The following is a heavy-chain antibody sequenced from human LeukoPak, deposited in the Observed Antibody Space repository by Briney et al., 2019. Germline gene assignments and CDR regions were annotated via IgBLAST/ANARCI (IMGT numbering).Heavy chain of an antibody. CDR1: GFTFSSYG. D-gene: IGHD3-22*01. V-gene: IGHV3-30*18. CDR2: ISYDGSNK. J-gene: IGHJ4*02. CDR3: AKLSGSQQIIDY. Sequence: GSLRLSCAASGFTFSSYGMHWVRPAPGKGLEWVAVISYDGSNKYYADSVKGRFTISRDNSKNTLYLQMNSLRAEDTAVYYCAKLSGSQQIIDYWGQGTLVTVSS.